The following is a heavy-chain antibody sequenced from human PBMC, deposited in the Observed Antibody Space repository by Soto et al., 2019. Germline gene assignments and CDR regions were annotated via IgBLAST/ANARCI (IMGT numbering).Heavy chain of an antibody. CDR1: GFTFSSYG. CDR3: ARGLHSLFDY. CDR2: IWYDGNNK. Sequence: SLRLSCAASGFTFSSYGMHWVRQAPGKGLEWVAVIWYDGNNKYYADSVKGRFTISRDNSNNTLYVQMTSLRAEDTAVYYCARGLHSLFDYWGQGTLVPVSS. V-gene: IGHV3-33*01. J-gene: IGHJ4*02. D-gene: IGHD2-21*01.